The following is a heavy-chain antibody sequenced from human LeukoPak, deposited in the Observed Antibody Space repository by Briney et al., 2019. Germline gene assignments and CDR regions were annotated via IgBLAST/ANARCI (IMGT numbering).Heavy chain of an antibody. CDR3: ARGSSTVYSYSAFDI. V-gene: IGHV4-34*01. CDR1: GGSFSGYY. D-gene: IGHD5-18*01. J-gene: IGHJ3*02. Sequence: SETLSLTCAVYGGSFSGYYWSWIRQPPGKGLEWIGEINHSGSTNYNPSLKSRVTISVDTSKNQFSLKLSSVTAADTAVYYCARGSSTVYSYSAFDIWGQGTMVTVSS. CDR2: INHSGST.